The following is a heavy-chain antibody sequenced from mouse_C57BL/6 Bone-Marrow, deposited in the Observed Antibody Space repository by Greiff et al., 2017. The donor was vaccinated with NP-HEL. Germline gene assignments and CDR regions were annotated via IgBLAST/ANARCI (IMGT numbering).Heavy chain of an antibody. V-gene: IGHV3-6*01. CDR3: ARESLTTVVTFDY. CDR1: GYSITSGYY. Sequence: EVKLQESGPGLVKPSQSLSLTCSVTGYSITSGYYWNWIRQFPGNKLEWMGYISYDGSNNYNPSLKNRISITRDTSKNQFFLKLNSVTTEDTATYYCARESLTTVVTFDYWGQGTTLTVSS. D-gene: IGHD1-1*01. J-gene: IGHJ2*01. CDR2: ISYDGSN.